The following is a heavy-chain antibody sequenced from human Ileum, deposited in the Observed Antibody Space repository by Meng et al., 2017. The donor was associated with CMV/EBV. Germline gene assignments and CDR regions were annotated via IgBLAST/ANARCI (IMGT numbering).Heavy chain of an antibody. CDR2: ISGSGTGT. D-gene: IGHD3-22*01. V-gene: IGHV3-23*01. Sequence: GGSLRLSCAASGFSFSSFGINWVRQRPGRGLEWVSGISGSGTGTYYADSVKGRFAISRDNSINTLYLQMNSLRAEDTAVYYCARDLGYYDSSGYPYYFDYWGQGTLVTVSS. CDR1: GFSFSSFG. J-gene: IGHJ4*02. CDR3: ARDLGYYDSSGYPYYFDY.